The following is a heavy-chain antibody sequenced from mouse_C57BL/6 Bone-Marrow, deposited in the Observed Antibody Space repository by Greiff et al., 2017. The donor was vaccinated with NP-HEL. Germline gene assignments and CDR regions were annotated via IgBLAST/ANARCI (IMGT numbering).Heavy chain of an antibody. J-gene: IGHJ2*01. CDR3: ARGLITTCDY. CDR1: GYSITSGYD. V-gene: IGHV3-1*01. Sequence: EVKLQESGPGMVKPSQSLSLTCTVTGYSITSGYDWHWIRHFPGNKLEWMGYISYSGSTNYNPSLKSRISITHDTSKNHFFLKLNSVTTEDTATYYCARGLITTCDYWGQGTTLTVSS. CDR2: ISYSGST. D-gene: IGHD1-1*01.